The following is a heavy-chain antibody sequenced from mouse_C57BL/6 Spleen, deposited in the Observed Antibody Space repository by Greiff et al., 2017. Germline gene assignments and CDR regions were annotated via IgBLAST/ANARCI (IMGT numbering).Heavy chain of an antibody. V-gene: IGHV1-7*01. J-gene: IGHJ3*01. CDR3: LYNYDEERFAY. D-gene: IGHD2-12*01. CDR2: INPSSGYT. Sequence: VQLQQSGAELAKPGASVKLSCKASGYTFTSYWMHWVKQRPGQGLEWIGYINPSSGYTKYNQKFKDKATLTADKSSSTAYMQLSSLTYEASAVYYCLYNYDEERFAYWGQGTLVTVSA. CDR1: GYTFTSYW.